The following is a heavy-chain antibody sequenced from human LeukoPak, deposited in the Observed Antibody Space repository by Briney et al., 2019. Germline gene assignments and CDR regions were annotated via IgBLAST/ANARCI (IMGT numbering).Heavy chain of an antibody. D-gene: IGHD6-13*01. J-gene: IGHJ4*02. CDR3: ARDAPAGTKSGNPPDY. Sequence: GGSLRLSCAASGFTFSSYWMSWVRQAPGKGLEWVANIKQDGSEKYYVDSVKGRFTISRDNAKNSLYLQMNSLRAEDTAVYYCARDAPAGTKSGNPPDYWGQGTLVTVSS. CDR2: IKQDGSEK. V-gene: IGHV3-7*01. CDR1: GFTFSSYW.